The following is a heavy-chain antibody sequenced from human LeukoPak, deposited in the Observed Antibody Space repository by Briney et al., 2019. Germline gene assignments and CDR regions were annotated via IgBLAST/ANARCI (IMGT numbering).Heavy chain of an antibody. J-gene: IGHJ1*01. Sequence: SETLSLTCAVYGGSFSGYYWSWIRQPPGKGLEWIGEINHSGSTNYNPSLKSRVTISVDTSKNQFSLKLSSVTAADTAVYYCARGRRIAAAGQYFQHWGQGTLVTVSS. CDR3: ARGRRIAAAGQYFQH. CDR2: INHSGST. D-gene: IGHD6-13*01. CDR1: GGSFSGYY. V-gene: IGHV4-34*01.